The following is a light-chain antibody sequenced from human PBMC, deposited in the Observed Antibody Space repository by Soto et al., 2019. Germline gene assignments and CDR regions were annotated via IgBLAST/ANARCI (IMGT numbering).Light chain of an antibody. CDR3: MKRLQLPPT. V-gene: IGKV2D-29*01. CDR2: EVF. J-gene: IGKJ3*01. CDR1: QSILFSDAKTY. Sequence: DSVMTQTPLSLSVTPGQPASISCKSSQSILFSDAKTYLYWYLQRPGQPPQLLISEVFNRFSGVPERFSGSGSGTDFTLTISRVEAEDVVIYYCMKRLQLPPTVGPGTKVDIQ.